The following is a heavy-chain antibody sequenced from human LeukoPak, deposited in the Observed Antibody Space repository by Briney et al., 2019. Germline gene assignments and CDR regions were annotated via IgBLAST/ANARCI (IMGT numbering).Heavy chain of an antibody. CDR1: GYTFTSYA. V-gene: IGHV1-3*01. CDR2: INAGNGNT. CDR3: ARVEWLPGNAFDI. J-gene: IGHJ3*02. D-gene: IGHD5-24*01. Sequence: ASVKVSCKASGYTFTSYAMHWVRQAPGQRLEWMGWINAGNGNTKYSQKFQGRVTITRDTSASTAYMELSSLRSEDTGVYYCARVEWLPGNAFDIWGQGTMVTVSS.